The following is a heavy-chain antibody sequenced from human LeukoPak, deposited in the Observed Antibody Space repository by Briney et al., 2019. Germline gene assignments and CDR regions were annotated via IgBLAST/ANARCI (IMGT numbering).Heavy chain of an antibody. CDR3: ARRRGSSWYYFDY. Sequence: GGSLRLSCAASGFTFSSYEMNWVRQAPGKGLEWVSYISSSGSTIYYADSVKGRFTISRDNAKNSLYLQMNSLRAEDTALYYCARRRGSSWYYFDYWGQGTLVTVSS. V-gene: IGHV3-48*03. CDR2: ISSSGSTI. CDR1: GFTFSSYE. D-gene: IGHD6-13*01. J-gene: IGHJ4*02.